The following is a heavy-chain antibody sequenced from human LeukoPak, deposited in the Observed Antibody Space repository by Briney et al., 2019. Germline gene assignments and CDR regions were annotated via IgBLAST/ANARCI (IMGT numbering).Heavy chain of an antibody. J-gene: IGHJ6*03. V-gene: IGHV4-39*01. CDR1: GGSISSSSYY. CDR2: IYYSGST. Sequence: TPSETLSLTCTVSGGSISSSSYYWGWIRQPPGKGLEWIGSIYYSGSTYYNPSLKSRVTISVDTSKNQFSLKLSSVTAADTAVYYCASYSGWYGGWYYYYMDVWGKGTTVTVSS. D-gene: IGHD6-19*01. CDR3: ASYSGWYGGWYYYYMDV.